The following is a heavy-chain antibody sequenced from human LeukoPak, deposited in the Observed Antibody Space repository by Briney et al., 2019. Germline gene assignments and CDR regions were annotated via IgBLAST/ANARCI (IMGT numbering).Heavy chain of an antibody. CDR3: AKSPTYYYDSSGYGYFDY. CDR2: ISWNSGSI. Sequence: GRSLRLSCAASGFTFDDYAMHWVRQAPGKGLEWVSGISWNSGSIGYADSVKGRFTISRDNAKNSLYLQMNSLRAEDMALYYCAKSPTYYYDSSGYGYFDYWGQGTLVTVSS. CDR1: GFTFDDYA. V-gene: IGHV3-9*03. D-gene: IGHD3-22*01. J-gene: IGHJ4*02.